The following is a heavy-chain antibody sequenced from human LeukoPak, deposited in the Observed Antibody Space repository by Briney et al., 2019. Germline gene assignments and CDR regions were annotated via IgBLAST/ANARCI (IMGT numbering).Heavy chain of an antibody. V-gene: IGHV3-13*01. CDR1: GFTFSSYD. CDR2: IGTAGDT. CDR3: ARAYYYDSSGYQHPYFDY. D-gene: IGHD3-22*01. J-gene: IGHJ4*02. Sequence: GGSLRLSCAASGFTFSSYDMHWVRQATGKGLEWVSAIGTAGDTYYPGSVKGRFTISRENAKNSLYLQMNSLRAGDTAVYYCARAYYYDSSGYQHPYFDYWGQGTLVTVSS.